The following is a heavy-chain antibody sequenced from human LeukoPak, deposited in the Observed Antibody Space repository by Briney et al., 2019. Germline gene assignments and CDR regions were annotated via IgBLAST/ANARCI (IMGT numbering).Heavy chain of an antibody. D-gene: IGHD5-18*01. CDR2: IYYSGST. J-gene: IGHJ4*02. CDR1: GGSIYNYY. Sequence: SETLSLTCTVSGGSIYNYYWSWIRQPPGKGLEWIGYIYYSGSTNYNPSLKSRVSISVDTSKNQFSLKLSSVTAADTAVYYCARIVPYNYGYVDYWGQGTLVTVSS. V-gene: IGHV4-59*01. CDR3: ARIVPYNYGYVDY.